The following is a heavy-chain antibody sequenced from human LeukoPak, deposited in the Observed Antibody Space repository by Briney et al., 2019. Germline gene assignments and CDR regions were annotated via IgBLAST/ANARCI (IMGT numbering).Heavy chain of an antibody. CDR2: ISRDGSDT. Sequence: GGSLRLSCAASGLLFSSYAMDWVRQSPGKGLEWVADISRDGSDTYYADSVKGRFTISRDNSKNTVYLEISNLRVEDTAVYFCARDYLSSGWYVASYDYWGRGTLVIVSS. CDR3: ARDYLSSGWYVASYDY. D-gene: IGHD6-19*01. V-gene: IGHV3-30*04. CDR1: GLLFSSYA. J-gene: IGHJ4*02.